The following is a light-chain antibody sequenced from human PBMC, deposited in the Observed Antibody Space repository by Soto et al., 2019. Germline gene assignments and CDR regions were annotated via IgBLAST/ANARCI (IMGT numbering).Light chain of an antibody. Sequence: EIELTPSPSTLSLSPGARATLSCRASQSISTYSAWYQQKPGQPPRLLIYDASHRATGIPARFSGSGSGTEFTLTISSLQSEDFAVYYCQQYNNWWTFGQGAKVDI. CDR3: QQYNNWWT. J-gene: IGKJ1*01. V-gene: IGKV3-11*01. CDR1: QSISTY. CDR2: DAS.